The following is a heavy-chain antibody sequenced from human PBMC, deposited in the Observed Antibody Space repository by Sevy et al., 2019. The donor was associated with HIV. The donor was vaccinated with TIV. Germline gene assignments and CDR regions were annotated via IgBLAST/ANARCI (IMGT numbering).Heavy chain of an antibody. CDR3: ARGDYSSGWYP. D-gene: IGHD6-19*01. J-gene: IGHJ5*02. V-gene: IGHV3-74*01. CDR1: GFTFSSYW. CDR2: INSDGSST. Sequence: GGSLRLSCAASGFTFSSYWMHWVRQAPGKGLVWVSRINSDGSSTSDADSVKGRFTISRDNAKNTLYLQMNSLRAEDTAVYYCARGDYSSGWYPWGQGTLVTVSS.